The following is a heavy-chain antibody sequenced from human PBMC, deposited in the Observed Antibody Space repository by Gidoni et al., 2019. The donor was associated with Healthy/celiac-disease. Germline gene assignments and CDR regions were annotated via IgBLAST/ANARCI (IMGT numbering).Heavy chain of an antibody. CDR1: GGSFSGYY. Sequence: QVQLQQWGAGLLKPSETLSLTCAVYGGSFSGYYWSWIRQPPGKGLEWIGEINHSGSTNYNPSLKSRVTISVDTSKNQFSLKLSSVTAADTAVYYCARGGRARRFDYWGQGTLVTVSS. J-gene: IGHJ4*02. CDR3: ARGGRARRFDY. D-gene: IGHD6-6*01. CDR2: INHSGST. V-gene: IGHV4-34*01.